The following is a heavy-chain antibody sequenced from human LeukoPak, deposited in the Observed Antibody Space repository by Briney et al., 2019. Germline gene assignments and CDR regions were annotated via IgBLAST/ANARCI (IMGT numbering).Heavy chain of an antibody. J-gene: IGHJ4*02. CDR1: GFTFDDYA. D-gene: IGHD6-13*01. CDR3: ARGPTTIGGAGKAYFDY. Sequence: GGSLRLSCVASGFTFDDYAMHWVRQAPGKGLEWVSSIRSASSYILYADSVKGRFTISRDNAKSSLYLQLNSLRGDDTAIYYCARGPTTIGGAGKAYFDYWGQEILVLVSS. CDR2: IRSASSYI. V-gene: IGHV3-21*01.